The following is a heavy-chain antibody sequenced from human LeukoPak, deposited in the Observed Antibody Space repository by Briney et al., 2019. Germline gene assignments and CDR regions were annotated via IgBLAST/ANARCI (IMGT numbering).Heavy chain of an antibody. V-gene: IGHV3-7*01. D-gene: IGHD1-26*01. CDR3: ARDNSVGETAWWFDP. J-gene: IGHJ5*02. Sequence: PGGSLRLSCAASGFTFSSYWMSWVRQAPGKGLEWVANIKQDGSEKYYVDSVKGRFTISRDNAKNSLYLQMNSLRAEDTAVYYCARDNSVGETAWWFDPWGQGTLVTVSS. CDR1: GFTFSSYW. CDR2: IKQDGSEK.